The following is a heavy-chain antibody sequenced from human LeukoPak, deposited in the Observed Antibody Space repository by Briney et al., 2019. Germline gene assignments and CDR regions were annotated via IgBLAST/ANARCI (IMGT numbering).Heavy chain of an antibody. CDR2: IYWDDDK. Sequence: SGPALVKPTQTLTLTRTVSGFSPTTSGMGVAWIRQPPGKALEWLTVIYWDDDKRYSPFLQSRLTITRDTSKNQVVLTMTNMDPVDTATYYCAHRRGGYSGYDRCWFDPWGQGTLVTVSS. V-gene: IGHV2-5*02. CDR1: GFSPTTSGMG. CDR3: AHRRGGYSGYDRCWFDP. J-gene: IGHJ5*02. D-gene: IGHD5-12*01.